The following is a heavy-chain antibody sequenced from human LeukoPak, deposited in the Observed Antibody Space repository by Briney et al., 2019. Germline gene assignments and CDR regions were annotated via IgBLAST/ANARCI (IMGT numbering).Heavy chain of an antibody. CDR3: ARGYCSSTSCYSDYMDV. CDR2: ISSSSSTI. J-gene: IGHJ6*03. CDR1: GFTFSSYS. D-gene: IGHD2-2*01. Sequence: QPGGSLRLSCAASGFTFSSYSMNWVRQAPGKGLEWVSYISSSSSTIYYADSVKGRFTISRDNAKNSLYLQMNSLRAEDTAVYYCARGYCSSTSCYSDYMDVWGKGTTVTISS. V-gene: IGHV3-48*04.